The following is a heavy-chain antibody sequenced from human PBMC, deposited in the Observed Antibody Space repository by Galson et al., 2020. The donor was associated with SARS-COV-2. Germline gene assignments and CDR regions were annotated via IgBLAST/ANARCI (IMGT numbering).Heavy chain of an antibody. CDR1: GDSITPYF. D-gene: IGHD2-8*01. V-gene: IGHV4-59*08. CDR2: IHYSGTT. CDR3: ARRASYGLDA. J-gene: IGHJ6*02. Sequence: SETLSLTCSVSGDSITPYFWTWIRQAPGKGLEWIGYIHYSGTTKYSPSFKGRVTMSVDTSNNEFSLELKSVTAEDTAVYYLARRASYGLDAWGQGTPVTVSS.